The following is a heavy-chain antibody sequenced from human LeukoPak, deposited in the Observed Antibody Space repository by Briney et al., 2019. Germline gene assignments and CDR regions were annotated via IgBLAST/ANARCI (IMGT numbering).Heavy chain of an antibody. Sequence: SVMVSCKASGGTFSSYAISWVRQAPGQGLEWMGRIIPILGIANYAQKFQGRVTITADKSTSTAYMELSSLRSEDTAVYYCAREGYSYGLDYWGQGTLVTVSS. D-gene: IGHD5-18*01. CDR1: GGTFSSYA. CDR3: AREGYSYGLDY. CDR2: IIPILGIA. J-gene: IGHJ4*02. V-gene: IGHV1-69*04.